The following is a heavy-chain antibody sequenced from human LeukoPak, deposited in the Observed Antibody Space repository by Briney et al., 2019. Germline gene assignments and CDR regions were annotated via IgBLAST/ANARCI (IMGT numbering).Heavy chain of an antibody. Sequence: PGGTLRLSCAASGFTFSNYAMSWVRQAPGKGREWVSAISSSGGSTYYADSVKGRFTISRDNSKNTVSLQMNSLRAEDTAVYYCAKYDFWSGYIVDYWGQGTLVTVSS. J-gene: IGHJ4*02. D-gene: IGHD3-3*01. CDR3: AKYDFWSGYIVDY. V-gene: IGHV3-23*01. CDR1: GFTFSNYA. CDR2: ISSSGGST.